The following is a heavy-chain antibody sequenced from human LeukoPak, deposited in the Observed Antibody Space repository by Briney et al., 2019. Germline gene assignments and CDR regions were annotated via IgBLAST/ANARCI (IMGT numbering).Heavy chain of an antibody. V-gene: IGHV1-69*06. CDR2: IIPIFGTA. D-gene: IGHD3-16*01. CDR3: ARDPGYDYVWGSFFDY. J-gene: IGHJ4*02. CDR1: GGTFSSYA. Sequence: RASVKVSCKASGGTFSSYAISRVRQAPGQGLEWMGGIIPIFGTANYAQKFQGRVTITADKSTSTAYMELSSLRSEDTAVYYCARDPGYDYVWGSFFDYWGQGTLVTVSS.